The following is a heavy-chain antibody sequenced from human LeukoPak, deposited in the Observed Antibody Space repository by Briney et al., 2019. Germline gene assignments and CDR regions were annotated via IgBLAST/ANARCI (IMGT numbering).Heavy chain of an antibody. D-gene: IGHD2-2*01. V-gene: IGHV1-2*02. CDR1: GYTFTGYY. CDR3: ARDFSPADFVVVPAAIWHDDYYYYGMDV. J-gene: IGHJ6*02. Sequence: ASVKVSCKASGYTFTGYYMHWVRQAPGQGLEWMGWINPNSGGTNYAQKFQGRVTMTRDTSISTAYMELSRLRSDDTAVYYCARDFSPADFVVVPAAIWHDDYYYYGMDVWGQGTTVTVSS. CDR2: INPNSGGT.